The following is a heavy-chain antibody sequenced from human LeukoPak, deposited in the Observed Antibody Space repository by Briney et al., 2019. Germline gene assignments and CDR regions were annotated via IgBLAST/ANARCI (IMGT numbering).Heavy chain of an antibody. J-gene: IGHJ4*02. V-gene: IGHV1-46*01. CDR3: ASSVVVVAATDY. D-gene: IGHD2-15*01. Sequence: ASVKVSCKASGYTFTGYYMHWVRQAPGQGLEWMGWINPNSGGSTSYAQKFQGRVTMTRDMSTSTVYMELSSLRSEDTAVYYCASSVVVVAATDYWGQGTLVTVSS. CDR2: INPNSGGST. CDR1: GYTFTGYY.